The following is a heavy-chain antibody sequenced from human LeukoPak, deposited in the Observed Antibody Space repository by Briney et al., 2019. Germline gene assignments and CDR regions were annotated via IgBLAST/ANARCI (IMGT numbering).Heavy chain of an antibody. J-gene: IGHJ4*02. D-gene: IGHD5-12*01. CDR1: GYTFTSYG. V-gene: IGHV1-18*01. CDR2: ISAYNGNT. CDR3: ARDIVATGFPFDY. Sequence: TSVTVSCKASGYTFTSYGISWVRQAPGQGLEWIGWISAYNGNTNYAQKLQGRVTMTTDTSTSTAYMELRSLRSDDTAVYYCARDIVATGFPFDYWGQGTLVTVSS.